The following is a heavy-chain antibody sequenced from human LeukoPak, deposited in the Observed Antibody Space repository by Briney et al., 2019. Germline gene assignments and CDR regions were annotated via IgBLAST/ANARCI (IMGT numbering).Heavy chain of an antibody. J-gene: IGHJ4*02. CDR2: ISGSGGIT. CDR1: GFTFSSYA. Sequence: QPGGSLRLSCAASGFTFSSYAMSWVRQAPGKGLEWVSGISGSGGITYYADSVKGRFTISRDNSKNTLYLQMNSLRAEDTAVHYCAKHSSAPGWGFDYWGQGTLVTVSS. V-gene: IGHV3-23*01. D-gene: IGHD6-25*01. CDR3: AKHSSAPGWGFDY.